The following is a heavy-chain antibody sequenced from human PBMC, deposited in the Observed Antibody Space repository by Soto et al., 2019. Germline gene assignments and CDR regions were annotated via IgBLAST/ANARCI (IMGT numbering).Heavy chain of an antibody. CDR1: GYTFTNYD. J-gene: IGHJ4*02. CDR3: ARASRDPLVSDY. Sequence: QVQLVQSGAEVKQPGASVRVSCRTSGYTFTNYDISWVRQATGQGLEWMGWMNPDSTNTGYEQKFQGRVTMTRETSLSTAYMELNSLTSEDTAIYYCARASRDPLVSDYWGQGSLVIVSS. CDR2: MNPDSTNT. V-gene: IGHV1-8*01.